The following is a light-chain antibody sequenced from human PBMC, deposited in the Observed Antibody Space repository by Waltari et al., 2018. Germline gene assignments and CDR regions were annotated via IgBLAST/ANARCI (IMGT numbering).Light chain of an antibody. CDR2: GAS. J-gene: IGKJ4*01. CDR3: QQYGRSPLT. V-gene: IGKV3-20*01. CDR1: QSVSSNF. Sequence: EIVLTQSPGTLSLSPGDRATLSCRASQSVSSNFLAWYQQKPGQAHRLLIYGASSRATGIPDKFSGSGSGTDFTLTINRLEPEDFAVYYCQQYGRSPLTFGGGTKVEIK.